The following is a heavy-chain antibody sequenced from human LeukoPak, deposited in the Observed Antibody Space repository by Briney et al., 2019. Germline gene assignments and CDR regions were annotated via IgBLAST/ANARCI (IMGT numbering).Heavy chain of an antibody. CDR2: INSDGSST. J-gene: IGHJ5*02. V-gene: IGHV3-74*01. Sequence: PGGSLRLSCAASGFTFSSYWMHWVRQAPGKGLVWVSRINSDGSSTSYADSVKGRFTISRDNAKNTLYLQMNSLRAEDTAVYYXARXRXXXXXFDPXGQGXRVSVS. D-gene: IGHD3-3*01. CDR3: ARXRXXXXXFDP. CDR1: GFTFSSYW.